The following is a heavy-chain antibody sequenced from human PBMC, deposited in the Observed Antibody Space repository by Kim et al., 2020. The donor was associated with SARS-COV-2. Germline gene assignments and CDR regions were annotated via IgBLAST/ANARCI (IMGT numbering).Heavy chain of an antibody. CDR3: ARLVGATHAFDI. J-gene: IGHJ3*02. D-gene: IGHD1-26*01. Sequence: YSPKFQGRVTSTRDTSASTAYMELSSLGSEDTAVYYCARLVGATHAFDIWGQGTMVTVSS. V-gene: IGHV1-3*01.